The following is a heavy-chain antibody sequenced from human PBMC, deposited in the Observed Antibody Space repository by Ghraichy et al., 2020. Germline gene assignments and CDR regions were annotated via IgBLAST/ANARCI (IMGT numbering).Heavy chain of an antibody. CDR2: ISGSGGST. J-gene: IGHJ4*02. CDR1: GFTFSSYA. D-gene: IGHD6-13*01. V-gene: IGHV3-23*01. Sequence: GGSLRLSCAASGFTFSSYAMSWVRQAPGKGLEWVSAISGSGGSTYYADSVKGRFTISRDNSKNTLYLQMNSLRAEDTAVYYCAKGLAAAGTRTAFFDYWGQGTLVTVSS. CDR3: AKGLAAAGTRTAFFDY.